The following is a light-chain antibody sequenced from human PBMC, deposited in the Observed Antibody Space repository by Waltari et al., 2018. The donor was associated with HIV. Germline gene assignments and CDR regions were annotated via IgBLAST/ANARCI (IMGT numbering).Light chain of an antibody. CDR3: VVYLSSGSWV. Sequence: QTVVTQEPSFSVSPGGTVTLTCGLTSGPVSTIYYPSGYKQSPGQAPRTLIYSTDIRSSGAPARFSGSILGNKASLTITGAQAEDEADYYCVVYLSSGSWVFGGGTKVTVL. V-gene: IGLV8-61*01. CDR2: STD. J-gene: IGLJ3*02. CDR1: SGPVSTIYY.